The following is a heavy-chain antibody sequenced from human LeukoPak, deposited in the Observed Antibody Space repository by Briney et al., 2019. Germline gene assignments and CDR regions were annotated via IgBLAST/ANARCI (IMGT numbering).Heavy chain of an antibody. Sequence: GRSLRLSCAGSGFSFSTSGMHWVRQAPGRGLEWVAVIPYDEYFKNYADSVKGRFTVSKDSSGNTLFLQMNNLRPEDTAMYYCAKPLVVVAATRGAFDIWGPGTMVTVSS. V-gene: IGHV3-30*18. D-gene: IGHD2-15*01. J-gene: IGHJ3*02. CDR1: GFSFSTSG. CDR2: IPYDEYFK. CDR3: AKPLVVVAATRGAFDI.